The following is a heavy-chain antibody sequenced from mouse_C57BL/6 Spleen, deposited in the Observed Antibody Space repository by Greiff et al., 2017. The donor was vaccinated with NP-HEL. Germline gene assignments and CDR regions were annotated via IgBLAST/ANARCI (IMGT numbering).Heavy chain of an antibody. CDR3: ARSYYSNYHAMDY. J-gene: IGHJ4*01. CDR1: GFTFSSYT. CDR2: ISGGGGNT. V-gene: IGHV5-9*04. D-gene: IGHD2-5*01. Sequence: EVKLVQSGGGLVKPGGSLKLSCAASGFTFSSYTMPWVRQTPEKRLEWVATISGGGGNTYYTDSVKGRFTISRDNAKNTLYLQMSSLRSEDTAVYYYARSYYSNYHAMDYWGQGTSVTVSS.